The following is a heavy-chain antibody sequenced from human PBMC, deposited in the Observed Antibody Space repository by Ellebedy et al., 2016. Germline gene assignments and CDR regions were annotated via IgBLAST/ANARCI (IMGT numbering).Heavy chain of an antibody. D-gene: IGHD1-1*01. V-gene: IGHV3-74*01. J-gene: IGHJ4*02. CDR3: IRGYHYFDD. Sequence: GESLKISXAASGFTFSNSWMYWVRQAPGKGLVWVSRINGDGSSITYADSVKGRFTISRDNAKNTLYLQMNSLRAEDTAVYYCIRGYHYFDDWGQGTLVTVSS. CDR1: GFTFSNSW. CDR2: INGDGSSI.